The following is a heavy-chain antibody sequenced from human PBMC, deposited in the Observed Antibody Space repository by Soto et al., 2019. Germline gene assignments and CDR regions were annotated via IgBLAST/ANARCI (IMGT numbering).Heavy chain of an antibody. CDR2: INPNSGGT. Sequence: QVQLVQSGAEVKKPGASVKVSCKASGYTFTGYYMHWVRQAPGQGLEWMGWINPNSGGTNYAQKFQGWVTMTRDTSISTAYMELSRLRSYDTAVYYCARPYCSGGSCYSGFAFDIWGQGTMVTVSS. CDR3: ARPYCSGGSCYSGFAFDI. CDR1: GYTFTGYY. J-gene: IGHJ3*02. V-gene: IGHV1-2*04. D-gene: IGHD2-15*01.